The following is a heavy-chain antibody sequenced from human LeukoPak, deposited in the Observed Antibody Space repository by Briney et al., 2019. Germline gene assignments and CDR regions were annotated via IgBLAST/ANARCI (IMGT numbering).Heavy chain of an antibody. CDR2: ISYDGSNK. D-gene: IGHD3-16*01. CDR3: AKDRAGGFGMDV. Sequence: PGGSLRLSCAASGFTFSSYGMHWVRQAPGKGLEWVAVISYDGSNKYYADSVKGRFTVSRDNPKNTLYLQMNSLRAEDTAVYYCAKDRAGGFGMDVWGQGTTVTVSS. CDR1: GFTFSSYG. V-gene: IGHV3-30*18. J-gene: IGHJ6*02.